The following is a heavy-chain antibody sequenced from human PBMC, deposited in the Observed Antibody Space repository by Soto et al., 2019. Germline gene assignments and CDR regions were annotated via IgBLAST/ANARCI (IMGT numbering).Heavy chain of an antibody. J-gene: IGHJ4*02. D-gene: IGHD2-21*02. CDR1: GFNLRNYE. CDR2: ISGSNNNI. V-gene: IGHV3-48*03. Sequence: PGGSLRLSCAVSGFNLRNYEMNWVRQVPGKGLEWISKISGSNNNIYYADSVQGRFTTSRDNANNVLFLQMNSLRAEDTATYHCATEELCGADCYFFKHWGQGTLVTVSS. CDR3: ATEELCGADCYFFKH.